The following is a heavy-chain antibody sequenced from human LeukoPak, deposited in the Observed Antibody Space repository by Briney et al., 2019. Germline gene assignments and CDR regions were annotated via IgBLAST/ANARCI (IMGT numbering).Heavy chain of an antibody. D-gene: IGHD6-13*01. V-gene: IGHV4-39*01. J-gene: IGHJ4*02. CDR1: DGSISSSSYY. CDR3: ALIPGYSSSWYSDY. Sequence: SETLSLTCTVSDGSISSSSYYWGWIRQPPGKGLEWIGSIYYSGSTYYNPSLKSRVTISVDTSKNQFSLKLSSVTAADTAVYYCALIPGYSSSWYSDYWGQGTLVTVSS. CDR2: IYYSGST.